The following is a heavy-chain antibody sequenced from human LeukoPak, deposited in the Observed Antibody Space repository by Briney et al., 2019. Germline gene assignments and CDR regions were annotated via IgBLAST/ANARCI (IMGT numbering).Heavy chain of an antibody. D-gene: IGHD3-10*01. CDR3: ARSDGYGLVGI. CDR2: IYSSGST. V-gene: IGHV4-38-2*02. CDR1: GSSIRSIYH. J-gene: IGHJ3*02. Sequence: SETLSLTCNVSGSSIRSIYHWGWIRQPPGKRLEWIGSIYSSGSTYYNPSLKSRVIIIIDTPKNHFSLTLSSVTAADTAVYYCARSDGYGLVGIWGQGTMVTVSS.